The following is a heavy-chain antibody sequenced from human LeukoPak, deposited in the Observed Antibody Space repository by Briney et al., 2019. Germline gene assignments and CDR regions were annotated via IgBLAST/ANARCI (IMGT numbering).Heavy chain of an antibody. CDR2: INRNSGNT. D-gene: IGHD4-23*01. CDR1: GGTFSSYA. CDR3: ARVNGGFDI. V-gene: IGHV1-8*02. Sequence: GASVKVSCKASGGTFSSYAINWVRQATGQGLEWMGWINRNSGNTGYAQKFQGRVTMTRNTSISTAYMELSGLRSEDTAVYFCARVNGGFDIWGQGTTVTVSP. J-gene: IGHJ3*02.